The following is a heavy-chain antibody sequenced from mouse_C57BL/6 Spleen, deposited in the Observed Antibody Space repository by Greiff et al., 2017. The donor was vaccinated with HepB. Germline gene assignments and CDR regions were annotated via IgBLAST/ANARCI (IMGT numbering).Heavy chain of an antibody. Sequence: EVQLVESGGGLVQPKGSLKLSCAASGFSFTTYAMNWVRQAPGKGLEWVARIRSKSNNYATYYADSVKDRFTISRDDSESMLYLQMNNLKTEDTAMYYCVRHSYYDYDGFAYWGQGTLVTVSA. CDR2: IRSKSNNYAT. CDR3: VRHSYYDYDGFAY. J-gene: IGHJ3*01. CDR1: GFSFTTYA. V-gene: IGHV10-1*01. D-gene: IGHD2-4*01.